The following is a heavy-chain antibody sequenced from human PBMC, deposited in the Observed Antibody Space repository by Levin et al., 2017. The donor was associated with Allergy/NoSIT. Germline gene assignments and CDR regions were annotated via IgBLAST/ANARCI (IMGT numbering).Heavy chain of an antibody. CDR1: GGSFSGYY. V-gene: IGHV4-34*01. J-gene: IGHJ4*02. Sequence: SQTLSLTCAVYGGSFSGYYWSWIRQPPGKGLEWIGEINHSGSTNYNPSLKSRVTISVDTSKNQFSLKLSSVTAADTAVYYCARMTLYYDYVWGSSRRFNYFDYWGQGTLVTVSS. CDR2: INHSGST. CDR3: ARMTLYYDYVWGSSRRFNYFDY. D-gene: IGHD3-16*01.